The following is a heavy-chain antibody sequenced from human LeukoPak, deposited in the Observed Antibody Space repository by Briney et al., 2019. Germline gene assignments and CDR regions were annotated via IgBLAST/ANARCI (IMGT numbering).Heavy chain of an antibody. Sequence: SEALSLTCTVSGGSISSYYWSWIRQPPGKGLEWIGYIYYSGSTNYNPSLKSRVTISVDTSKNQFSLKLSSVTAADTAVYYCARDNDWYFDLWGRGTLVTVSS. V-gene: IGHV4-59*01. CDR1: GGSISSYY. CDR3: ARDNDWYFDL. CDR2: IYYSGST. J-gene: IGHJ2*01.